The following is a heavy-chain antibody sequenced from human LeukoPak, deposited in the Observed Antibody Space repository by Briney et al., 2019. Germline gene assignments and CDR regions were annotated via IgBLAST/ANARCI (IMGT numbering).Heavy chain of an antibody. D-gene: IGHD6-13*01. Sequence: GGSLRLSRGASRFTVSSSYMSWVRQAPGKGLEWVSIISSAGTTYYADSVKGRFTISRDNSKNTVYLQVNSLRDEDTAVYYCARDLEAANTYYFDYWGQGTMVTVSS. V-gene: IGHV3-66*01. CDR2: ISSAGTT. CDR1: RFTVSSSY. CDR3: ARDLEAANTYYFDY. J-gene: IGHJ4*02.